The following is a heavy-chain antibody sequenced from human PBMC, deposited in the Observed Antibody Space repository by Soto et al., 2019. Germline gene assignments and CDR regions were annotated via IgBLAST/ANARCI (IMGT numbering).Heavy chain of an antibody. CDR3: ASSGRITMVRGVIITENNWYFDL. CDR1: GGSISSSNW. V-gene: IGHV4-4*02. D-gene: IGHD3-10*01. CDR2: IYHSGST. J-gene: IGHJ2*01. Sequence: SETLSLTCAVSGGSISSSNWWSWVRQPPGKGLEWIGEIYHSGSTNYNPSLKSRVTISVDKSKNRFSLKLSSVTAADTAVYYCASSGRITMVRGVIITENNWYFDLWGRGTLVTVLL.